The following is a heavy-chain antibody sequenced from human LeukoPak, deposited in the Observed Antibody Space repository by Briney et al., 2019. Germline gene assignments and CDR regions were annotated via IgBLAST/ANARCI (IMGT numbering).Heavy chain of an antibody. CDR3: ARDGYSSSWYYFDY. D-gene: IGHD6-13*01. V-gene: IGHV1-18*01. CDR1: GYTFTSYG. Sequence: GASVKVSCKASGYTFTSYGISWVRQAPGQGLEWMGWISAYNGDTNYAQKLQGRVTMTTDTSTSTAYMELRSLRSDDTAVYYCARDGYSSSWYYFDYWGQGTLVTVSS. J-gene: IGHJ4*02. CDR2: ISAYNGDT.